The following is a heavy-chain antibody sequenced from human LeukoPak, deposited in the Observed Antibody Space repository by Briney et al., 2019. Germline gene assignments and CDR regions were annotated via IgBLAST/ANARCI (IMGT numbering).Heavy chain of an antibody. V-gene: IGHV4-61*01. D-gene: IGHD5-18*01. CDR1: GYSISSGSYY. CDR3: ARTGYSYGLDIDY. Sequence: SETLSLTCTVSGYSISSGSYYWSWIRQPPGKGLEWIGYIYYSGSTNYNPSLKSRVTISVDTSKNQFSLKLSSVTAADTAVYYCARTGYSYGLDIDYWGQGTLVTVSS. CDR2: IYYSGST. J-gene: IGHJ4*02.